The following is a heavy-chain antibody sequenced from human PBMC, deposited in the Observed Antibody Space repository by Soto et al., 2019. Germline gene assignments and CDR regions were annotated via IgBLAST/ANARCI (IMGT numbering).Heavy chain of an antibody. J-gene: IGHJ4*02. Sequence: EVQLVESGGGLVQPGGALRSSCAASGFTFNRYWMKWVRQAPGRGLEWMGNINQDGSEKHYVDSVKGRFTISRDNAKDSVYLQMNSLKAEDTAMYYCARGGYDYSNPFDYWGQGTLVTVSS. D-gene: IGHD4-4*01. CDR2: INQDGSEK. CDR1: GFTFNRYW. V-gene: IGHV3-7*04. CDR3: ARGGYDYSNPFDY.